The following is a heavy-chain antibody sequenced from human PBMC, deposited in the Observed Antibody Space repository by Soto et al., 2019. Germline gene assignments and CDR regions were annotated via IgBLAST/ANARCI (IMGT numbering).Heavy chain of an antibody. CDR2: IYYSGST. J-gene: IGHJ5*02. D-gene: IGHD2-2*01. CDR1: GVPISSYY. Sequence: PSETLSLTCTVSGVPISSYYWSWIRQPPGKGLEWIGYIYYSGSTNYNPSLKSRVTISVDTSKNQFSLKLSSVTAADTAVYYCARILGYCISTSCAPFDPWGQGTLVTVSS. CDR3: ARILGYCISTSCAPFDP. V-gene: IGHV4-59*01.